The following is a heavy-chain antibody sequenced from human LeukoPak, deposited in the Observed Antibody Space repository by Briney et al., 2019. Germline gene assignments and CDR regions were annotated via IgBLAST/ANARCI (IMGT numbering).Heavy chain of an antibody. D-gene: IGHD3-10*01. V-gene: IGHV1-24*01. J-gene: IGHJ4*02. CDR3: ATSILWFGELSTTTDY. CDR1: GYTLTELS. CDR2: FDPEDGET. Sequence: GASMKVSCKVSGYTLTELSMHWVRQAPGKGLEWMGGFDPEDGETIYAQKFQGRVTMTEDTSTDTAYMELSSLRSEDTAVYYCATSILWFGELSTTTDYWGQGTLVTVSS.